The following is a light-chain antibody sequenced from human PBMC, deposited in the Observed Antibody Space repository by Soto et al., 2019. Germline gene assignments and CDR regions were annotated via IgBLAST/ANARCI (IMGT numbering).Light chain of an antibody. CDR2: AAS. CDR3: QQSYSTPYT. Sequence: DIQMTQSPSSLSASVGDRVTITCRASQSISSYLNWYQQKPGKAPKLMIYAASRLQSGVPSRFSGSGSGTDVTLTISRLQPEDVATYYGQQSYSTPYTFGQGTKLESK. J-gene: IGKJ2*01. CDR1: QSISSY. V-gene: IGKV1-39*01.